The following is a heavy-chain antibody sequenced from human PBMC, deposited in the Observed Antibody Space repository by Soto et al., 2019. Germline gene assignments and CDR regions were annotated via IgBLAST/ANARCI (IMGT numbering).Heavy chain of an antibody. CDR1: GYTFTSYY. CDR2: INPSGGRT. V-gene: IGHV1-46*03. Sequence: ASVKVSCKASGYTFTSYYMHWVRQAPGQRLEWMGIINPSGGRTSFAQKFQGRVTMTRDTSTSTVYMELSSLRSEDTAVYYCARGGNGDGHYWYFDLWGRGTLVTVSS. CDR3: ARGGNGDGHYWYFDL. J-gene: IGHJ2*01. D-gene: IGHD4-17*01.